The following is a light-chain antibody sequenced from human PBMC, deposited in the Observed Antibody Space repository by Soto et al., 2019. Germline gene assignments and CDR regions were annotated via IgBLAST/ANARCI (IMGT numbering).Light chain of an antibody. CDR2: DTN. V-gene: IGLV7-46*01. CDR3: LLSYSAAFVV. CDR1: TGAVTSGHY. Sequence: QTVVTQEPSLTVSPGGTVTLTCGSSTGAVTSGHYPYWFQQKPGQAPRTLIYDTNNKHSWTPGRFSGSLLGGKAALTLSGAQPEDDDEYYHLLSYSAAFVVFGGGTKLTVL. J-gene: IGLJ2*01.